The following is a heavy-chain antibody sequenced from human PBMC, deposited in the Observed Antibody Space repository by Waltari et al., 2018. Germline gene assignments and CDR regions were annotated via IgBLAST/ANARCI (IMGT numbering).Heavy chain of an antibody. J-gene: IGHJ4*01. CDR1: GFTFNNVW. D-gene: IGHD3-22*01. CDR2: IKNDGGGP. CDR3: VRAYYDGRLDY. Sequence: EVQLVESGGGLVQPGGSLRLSCAASGFTFNNVWMHWVRQDAGKGLMWGLRIKNDGGGPIYAESVKGRFTISRSNAKNTLYLQMNSLRPEDTAVYYCVRAYYDGRLDYWGQGTLVTASS. V-gene: IGHV3-74*01.